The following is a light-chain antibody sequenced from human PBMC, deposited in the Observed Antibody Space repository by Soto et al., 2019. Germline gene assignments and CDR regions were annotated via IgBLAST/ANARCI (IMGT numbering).Light chain of an antibody. Sequence: DIQMTQSPSTLSGSVGDRVTITCRASQTISSWLAWYQQKPGKAPKLLIYKASTLKSGVPSRFSGSGSGTEFPLPISSLQPDDFATYYCQHYNSYSEAFGQGTKVEL. J-gene: IGKJ1*01. V-gene: IGKV1-5*03. CDR2: KAS. CDR3: QHYNSYSEA. CDR1: QTISSW.